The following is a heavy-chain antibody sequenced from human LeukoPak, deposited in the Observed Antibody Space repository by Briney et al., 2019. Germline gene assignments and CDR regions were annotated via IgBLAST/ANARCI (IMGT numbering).Heavy chain of an antibody. CDR1: GFTFSNFG. CDR3: ARNRILTPLSAY. CDR2: IKQDGSEK. Sequence: PGGSLRLSCAASGFTFSNFGMSWVRQAPGKGLEWVANIKQDGSEKYYVDSVKGRFTISRDNAKNSLYLQMNSLRAEDTAVYYCARNRILTPLSAYWGQGTLVTVSS. D-gene: IGHD3-16*02. V-gene: IGHV3-7*01. J-gene: IGHJ4*02.